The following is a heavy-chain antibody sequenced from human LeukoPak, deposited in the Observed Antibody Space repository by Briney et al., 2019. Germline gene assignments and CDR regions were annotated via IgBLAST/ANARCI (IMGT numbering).Heavy chain of an antibody. V-gene: IGHV3-48*03. J-gene: IGHJ6*02. CDR1: GFTVSINY. D-gene: IGHD3-3*01. Sequence: GGSLRLSCAASGFTVSINYMNWVRQAPGKGLEWVSYITSTGSAIFYADSVRGRFTITRDNAENSLSLQMNSLRAEDTAVYYCARDSSITNPYYGMDVWGQGTTVTVSS. CDR3: ARDSSITNPYYGMDV. CDR2: ITSTGSAI.